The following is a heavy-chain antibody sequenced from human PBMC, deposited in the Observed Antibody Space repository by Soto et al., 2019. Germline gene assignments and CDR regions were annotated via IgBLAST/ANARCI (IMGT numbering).Heavy chain of an antibody. V-gene: IGHV3-30-3*01. Sequence: WGSLRLSCAASGFSFSISPMHWVRQAPGKGPEWVALISYDGTNKFYADSVKGRFTISRDNSKSTLYLQVDSLRPEDAAVYYCARDPKTSGGQHWAFNYFDSWGQGT. CDR2: ISYDGTNK. CDR3: ARDPKTSGGQHWAFNYFDS. D-gene: IGHD7-27*01. CDR1: GFSFSISP. J-gene: IGHJ4*02.